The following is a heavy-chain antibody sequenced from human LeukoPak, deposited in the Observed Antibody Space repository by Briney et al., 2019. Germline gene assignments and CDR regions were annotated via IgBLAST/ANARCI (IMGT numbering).Heavy chain of an antibody. J-gene: IGHJ4*02. CDR2: ISSSSSYI. Sequence: GGSLRLSCAASGFTFSSYSMNWVRQAPGKGLEWVSSISSSSSYIYYADSVKGRFTISRDNAKNSLYLQMNSLRAEDTAVYYCARRGYCSSTSCPPFGYWGQGTLVAVSS. CDR3: ARRGYCSSTSCPPFGY. V-gene: IGHV3-21*01. D-gene: IGHD2-2*01. CDR1: GFTFSSYS.